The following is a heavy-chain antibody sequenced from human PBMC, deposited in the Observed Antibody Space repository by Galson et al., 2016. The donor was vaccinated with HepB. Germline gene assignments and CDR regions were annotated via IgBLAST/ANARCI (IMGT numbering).Heavy chain of an antibody. J-gene: IGHJ4*02. V-gene: IGHV3-30*18. CDR2: ISYDGSNT. D-gene: IGHD2-8*01. Sequence: SLRLSCAASGFTFSSYGMHWVRQAPGKGLEWVALISYDGSNTYYEDAVKGRFTISRDNSKNTLYLQMNSLRPEDMAVYYCAKEVGVDCTNGVCDRGYFDSWGQGTLVTVSS. CDR3: AKEVGVDCTNGVCDRGYFDS. CDR1: GFTFSSYG.